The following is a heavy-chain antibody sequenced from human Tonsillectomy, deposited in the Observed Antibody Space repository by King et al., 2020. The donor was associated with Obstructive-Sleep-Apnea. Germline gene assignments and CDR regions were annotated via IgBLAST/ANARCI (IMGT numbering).Heavy chain of an antibody. CDR1: GFSLSTSGVG. J-gene: IGHJ4*02. Sequence: TLQESGPTLVKPTQTLTLTCSFSGFSLSTSGVGVGWIRQPPGQALEWLALIYWDDDKRYSPSLKSRLTITKDTSKNQVVLTMTNMDPVDTGTYYCAHYDILTGYYDYWGQGTLVTVSS. CDR3: AHYDILTGYYDY. D-gene: IGHD3-9*01. CDR2: IYWDDDK. V-gene: IGHV2-5*02.